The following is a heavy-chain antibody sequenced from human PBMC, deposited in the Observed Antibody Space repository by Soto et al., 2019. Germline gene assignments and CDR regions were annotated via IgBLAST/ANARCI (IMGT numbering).Heavy chain of an antibody. Sequence: EVQLVESGGALVQPGGSLRLSCEASGFTFRNHWMTWVRHAPGKGLVGVANINEDGSEKSYVDSGKGRFAISRDNTKNSRFLQMNDLRVGDTALYFCESRLSADRYFGVFDYWGQGALVSVSS. CDR3: ESRLSADRYFGVFDY. V-gene: IGHV3-7*03. CDR1: GFTFRNHW. J-gene: IGHJ4*02. D-gene: IGHD3-9*01. CDR2: INEDGSEK.